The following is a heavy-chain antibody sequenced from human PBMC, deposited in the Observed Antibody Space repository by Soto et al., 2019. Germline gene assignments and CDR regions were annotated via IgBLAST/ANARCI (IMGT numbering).Heavy chain of an antibody. CDR2: IYHSGST. CDR1: GGSISSSNW. CDR3: ARQAAAGTGYYGMDV. Sequence: PSETLSLTCAVSGGSISSSNWWSWVRQPPGKGLEWIGEIYHSGSTNYNPSLKSRVTISVDKSKNQFSLKLSSVTAADTAVYYCARQAAAGTGYYGMDVWGQGTTVTVSS. J-gene: IGHJ6*02. V-gene: IGHV4-4*02. D-gene: IGHD6-13*01.